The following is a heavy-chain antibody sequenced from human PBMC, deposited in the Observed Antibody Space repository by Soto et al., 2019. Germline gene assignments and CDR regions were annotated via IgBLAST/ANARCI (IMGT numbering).Heavy chain of an antibody. CDR2: INSDGSSA. Sequence: GSLRLSCAASGFTFSSYWMHWVRQAPGKGLVWVSRINSDGSSASYADSVKGRFTISRDNAKNTLYLQMNSLSAEDTAVYYCARDTLELLYYFDYWGQGTLVTVSS. J-gene: IGHJ4*02. CDR3: ARDTLELLYYFDY. CDR1: GFTFSSYW. D-gene: IGHD1-7*01. V-gene: IGHV3-74*01.